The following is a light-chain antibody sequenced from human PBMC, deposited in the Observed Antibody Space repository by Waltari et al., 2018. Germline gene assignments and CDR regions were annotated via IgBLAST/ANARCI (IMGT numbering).Light chain of an antibody. CDR3: QQYNTYYT. V-gene: IGKV1-5*03. J-gene: IGKJ2*01. CDR2: KAS. Sequence: DVQMTQSPSTLSASVGDTVTITCRASQSIMGWLAWYQQKAGKAPKVLISKASTLESGVPSRFSGSESGTEFTLTISNLQPDDSATYYCQQYNTYYTFGQGTIVEIK. CDR1: QSIMGW.